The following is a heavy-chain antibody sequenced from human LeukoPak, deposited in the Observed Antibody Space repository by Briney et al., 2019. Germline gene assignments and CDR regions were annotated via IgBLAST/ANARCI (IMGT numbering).Heavy chain of an antibody. CDR2: IYHSGST. CDR1: GYSISSGYY. J-gene: IGHJ4*02. Sequence: SETLSLTCAASGYSISSGYYWGWIQQPPRKRLEGTVIIYHSGSTYYNPSLKSRVTISVDTSKNQCSLKMSYVTAADTAVYYCASAEAHSLWFGFDYWGEGTLGTVSS. CDR3: ASAEAHSLWFGFDY. V-gene: IGHV4-38-2*01. D-gene: IGHD3-10*01.